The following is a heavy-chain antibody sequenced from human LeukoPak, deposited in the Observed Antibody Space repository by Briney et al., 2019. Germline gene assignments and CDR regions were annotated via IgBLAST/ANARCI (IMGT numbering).Heavy chain of an antibody. Sequence: PGGSMRLSCAASGFIFSSYGMHWVRQAPGKGLEWVAFIRYDGSNKYYADSVKGRFTISRDNSKNTLYLQMNSLRAEETAVYYSAKKEYSCSTSDYWGQGTLVTVSS. V-gene: IGHV3-30*02. CDR2: IRYDGSNK. J-gene: IGHJ4*02. D-gene: IGHD6-6*01. CDR1: GFIFSSYG. CDR3: AKKEYSCSTSDY.